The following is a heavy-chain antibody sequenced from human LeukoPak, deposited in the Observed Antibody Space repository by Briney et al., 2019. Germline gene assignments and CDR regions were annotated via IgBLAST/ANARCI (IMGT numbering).Heavy chain of an antibody. D-gene: IGHD1-26*01. V-gene: IGHV3-7*01. Sequence: GGSLRLSCAASGFTFSNYWMTWVRQAPGKGLEWVANIKPDGSEKYYVDSVKGRFIISRDNAKNSLYLQMNSLRAEDTAVYYCAKDTGSYTDYWGQGTLVTVSS. CDR3: AKDTGSYTDY. CDR2: IKPDGSEK. J-gene: IGHJ4*02. CDR1: GFTFSNYW.